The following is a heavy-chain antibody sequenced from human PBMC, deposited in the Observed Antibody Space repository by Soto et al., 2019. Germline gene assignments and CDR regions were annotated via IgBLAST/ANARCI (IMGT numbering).Heavy chain of an antibody. CDR2: IYYSGST. CDR3: ARGRFEYSSSSSFDY. Sequence: SETLSLTCTVSGGSISSGDYYWSWIRQPPGKGLEWIGYIYYSGSTYYNPSLKSRVTISVDTSKNQFSLKLSSVTAADTAVYYCARGRFEYSSSSSFDYWGQGTLVTVSS. D-gene: IGHD6-6*01. CDR1: GGSISSGDYY. J-gene: IGHJ4*02. V-gene: IGHV4-30-4*01.